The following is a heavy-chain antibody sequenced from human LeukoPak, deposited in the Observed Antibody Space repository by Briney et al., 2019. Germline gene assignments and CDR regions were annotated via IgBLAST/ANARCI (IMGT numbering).Heavy chain of an antibody. CDR2: INHSGST. J-gene: IGHJ4*02. Sequence: PSETLSLTCAVYGGSFSGYYWSWIRQPPGKGLEWIGEINHSGSTNYNPSLKSRVTISVDTSKNQFSLKLSSVTAADTAVYYCARLLYSGSYEGRDYWGQGTLVTVSS. V-gene: IGHV4-34*01. CDR1: GGSFSGYY. D-gene: IGHD1-26*01. CDR3: ARLLYSGSYEGRDY.